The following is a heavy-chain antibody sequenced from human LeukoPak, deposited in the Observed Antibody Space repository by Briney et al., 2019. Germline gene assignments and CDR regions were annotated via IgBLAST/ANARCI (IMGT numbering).Heavy chain of an antibody. CDR3: ARHGPRLVPFDY. CDR1: GGSISSYY. Sequence: SETLSLTCTVSGGSISSYYWSWIRQPPGKGLEWIGYIYYSGSTNYNPSLKSRVTISVDTSKNQFSLKLSSVTAADTAVHYCARHGPRLVPFDYWGQGTLVTVSS. V-gene: IGHV4-59*08. D-gene: IGHD6-6*01. CDR2: IYYSGST. J-gene: IGHJ4*02.